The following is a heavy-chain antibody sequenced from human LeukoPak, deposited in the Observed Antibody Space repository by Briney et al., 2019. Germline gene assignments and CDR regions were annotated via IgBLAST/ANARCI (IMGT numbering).Heavy chain of an antibody. Sequence: PGGSLRLSCSASGFTFSGFWMNWVRQAPEKGLEWVAKIKQDGTEIYYVDSVRGRFTISRDNAKNSLYLQMNSLRGEDTAVYFCARDSKGFIVVPAAPTYYYYFMDVWGKGTTVTVSS. CDR3: ARDSKGFIVVPAAPTYYYYFMDV. V-gene: IGHV3-7*01. CDR2: IKQDGTEI. D-gene: IGHD2-2*01. J-gene: IGHJ6*03. CDR1: GFTFSGFW.